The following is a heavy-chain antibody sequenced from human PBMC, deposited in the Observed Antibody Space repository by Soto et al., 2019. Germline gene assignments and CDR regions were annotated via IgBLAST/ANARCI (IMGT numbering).Heavy chain of an antibody. CDR2: ISHNGNNK. V-gene: IGHV3-30*18. CDR1: GFTFSNYG. D-gene: IGHD3-3*01. J-gene: IGHJ6*02. Sequence: QVQLVESGGGVVQPGTSLRLSCAASGFTFSNYGMHWVRQAPGKGLEWVALISHNGNNKYYADSVKGRFTISRDNSKNKLYLQMNSLRAEDTAVYYCAKETDYDSSAIDVWGQGTTVTVSS. CDR3: AKETDYDSSAIDV.